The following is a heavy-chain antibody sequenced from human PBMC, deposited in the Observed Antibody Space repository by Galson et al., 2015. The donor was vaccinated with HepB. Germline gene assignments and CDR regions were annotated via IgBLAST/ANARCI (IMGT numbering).Heavy chain of an antibody. CDR2: FIPIFGTA. V-gene: IGHV1-69*13. CDR3: AGGGGVVVAATPFDY. Sequence: VKVSCKASGGTFSSYALSWVRPAPGQGLEWMGGFIPIFGTANYAQKFQGRVTITADESTSTAYMELSSLRTEDTAVYYWAGGGGVVVAATPFDYWGQGTLVTVSS. CDR1: GGTFSSYA. D-gene: IGHD2-15*01. J-gene: IGHJ4*02.